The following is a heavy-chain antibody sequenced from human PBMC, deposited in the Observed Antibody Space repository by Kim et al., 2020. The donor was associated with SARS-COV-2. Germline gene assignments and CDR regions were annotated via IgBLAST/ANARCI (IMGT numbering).Heavy chain of an antibody. J-gene: IGHJ5*02. V-gene: IGHV3-74*01. CDR3: ASDYDILTGYFCFDP. D-gene: IGHD3-9*01. Sequence: ADSVKGRFTISRDNAKNTLYLQMNSLRAEDTAVYYCASDYDILTGYFCFDPWGQGTLVTVSS.